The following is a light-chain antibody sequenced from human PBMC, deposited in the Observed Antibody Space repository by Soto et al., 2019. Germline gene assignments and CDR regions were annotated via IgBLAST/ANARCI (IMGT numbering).Light chain of an antibody. V-gene: IGLV2-8*01. CDR3: SSYAGRNNWAV. CDR2: EVS. CDR1: SSDVGGYNY. J-gene: IGLJ1*01. Sequence: QSVLTQPPSASGSPGQSVTISCTGTSSDVGGYNYVSWYQQHPGKAPKLMIYEVSKRPSGVPDRFSGSKSGNTASLTVSGLQAEDEADYYCSSYAGRNNWAVFGTGTKVTVL.